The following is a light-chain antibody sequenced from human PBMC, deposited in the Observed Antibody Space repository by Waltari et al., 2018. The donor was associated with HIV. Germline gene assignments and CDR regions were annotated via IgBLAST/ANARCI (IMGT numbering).Light chain of an antibody. CDR1: SSNIENDN. CDR2: KDT. CDR3: VGWDSRLRGYV. J-gene: IGLJ1*01. V-gene: IGLV1-47*01. Sequence: QSVLTQPPSASGAPGQRVTISCSGSSSNIENDNVYWYQQFPGAAPKLLIYKDTQRPPGVPDRFPASKSGTSASLAIGGLRSDDEADYYCVGWDSRLRGYVFGAGTKVTVL.